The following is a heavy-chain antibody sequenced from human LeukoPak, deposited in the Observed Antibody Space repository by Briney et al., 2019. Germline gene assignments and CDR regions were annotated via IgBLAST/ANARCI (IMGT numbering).Heavy chain of an antibody. Sequence: GESLKISCKGSGYRFTDYWIGWVRQMPGKGLECMGIIYPDDSDIRYSPSFQGQVTISADKSVSTAYLQWSSLKASDSAMYYCARLRTGEPYEYFQHWGQGTLVTVSS. CDR2: IYPDDSDI. CDR1: GYRFTDYW. V-gene: IGHV5-51*01. D-gene: IGHD3-10*01. J-gene: IGHJ1*01. CDR3: ARLRTGEPYEYFQH.